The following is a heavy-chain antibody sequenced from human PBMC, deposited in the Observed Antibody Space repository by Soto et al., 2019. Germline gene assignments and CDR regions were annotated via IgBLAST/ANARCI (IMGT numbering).Heavy chain of an antibody. CDR2: IYWDDDK. J-gene: IGHJ5*02. CDR1: GFSLSTSGVG. Sequence: QITLKESGPTLVKPTQTLTLTCTFSGFSLSTSGVGVGWIRQPPGKALEWLALIYWDDDKRYSPSLKSRLTITKHNHKNQVVLTMTNMDPVDTATYCCAPYGSGRYWFDPWGQGTLVTVSS. V-gene: IGHV2-5*02. CDR3: APYGSGRYWFDP. D-gene: IGHD3-10*01.